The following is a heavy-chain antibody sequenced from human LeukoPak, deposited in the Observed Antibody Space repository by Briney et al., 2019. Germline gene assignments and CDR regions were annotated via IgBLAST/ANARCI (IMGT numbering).Heavy chain of an antibody. V-gene: IGHV1-2*02. CDR2: INPNSGGT. Sequence: AASVKVSCKASGYTFTGYYMHWVRQAPGQGLEWMGWINPNSGGTNYAQKFQGRVTMTRDTSISTAYMELSRLRSDDTAAYYCASAESRWYSITMIGGAFDIWGQGTMVTVSS. J-gene: IGHJ3*02. CDR1: GYTFTGYY. D-gene: IGHD3-22*01. CDR3: ASAESRWYSITMIGGAFDI.